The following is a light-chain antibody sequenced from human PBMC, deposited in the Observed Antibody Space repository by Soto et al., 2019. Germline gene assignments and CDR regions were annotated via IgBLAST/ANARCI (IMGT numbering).Light chain of an antibody. CDR3: ISYAVRRVV. CDR1: SSDVGAYNY. Sequence: QSALTQPPSASGSPGQSVTISCTGTSSDVGAYNYVSWYQQHPGKAPKHMIYEVSKRPSGVPDRFSGSKSGNTASLTVSGLQAEDEADYFCISYAVRRVVFGGGTKVTVL. CDR2: EVS. J-gene: IGLJ2*01. V-gene: IGLV2-8*01.